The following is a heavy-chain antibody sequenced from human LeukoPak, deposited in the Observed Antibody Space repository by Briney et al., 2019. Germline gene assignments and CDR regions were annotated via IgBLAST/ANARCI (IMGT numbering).Heavy chain of an antibody. V-gene: IGHV1-2*02. J-gene: IGHJ4*02. D-gene: IGHD3-22*01. CDR3: ARVNMAVVVNDY. Sequence: ASVKVSCKASGYTFTGYYMHWVRQAPGQGLEWMGWINPNSGGTNYAQKLQGRVTMTTDTSTSTAYMELRSLRSDDTAVYYCARVNMAVVVNDYWGQGTLVTVSS. CDR1: GYTFTGYY. CDR2: INPNSGGT.